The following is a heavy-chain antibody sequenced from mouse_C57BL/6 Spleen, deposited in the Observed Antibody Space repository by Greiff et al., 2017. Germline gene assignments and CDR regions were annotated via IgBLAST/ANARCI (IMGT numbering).Heavy chain of an antibody. CDR2: IDPETGGT. J-gene: IGHJ3*01. D-gene: IGHD2-4*01. V-gene: IGHV1-15*01. CDR1: GYTFTDYE. Sequence: QVQLKQSGAELVRPGASVTLSCKASGYTFTDYEMHWVKQTPVHGLEWIGAIDPETGGTAYNQKFKGKAILTAVKSSSTAYMELRSLTSEDSAVYYCTRSVDYDWFAYWGQGTLVTVSA. CDR3: TRSVDYDWFAY.